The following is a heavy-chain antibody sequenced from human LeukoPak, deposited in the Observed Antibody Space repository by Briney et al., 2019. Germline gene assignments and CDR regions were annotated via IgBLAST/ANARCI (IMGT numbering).Heavy chain of an antibody. Sequence: ASVKVSCKASGYTFTSYAMNWVRQAPGLGLEWMGWINTNTGNPKYAHGFTGRFVFSLDTSVSTAYLQISSLKAEDTAVYYCARYGSPIHYYYMDVWGKGTTVTVSS. J-gene: IGHJ6*03. CDR3: ARYGSPIHYYYMDV. V-gene: IGHV7-4-1*02. CDR2: INTNTGNP. D-gene: IGHD4-17*01. CDR1: GYTFTSYA.